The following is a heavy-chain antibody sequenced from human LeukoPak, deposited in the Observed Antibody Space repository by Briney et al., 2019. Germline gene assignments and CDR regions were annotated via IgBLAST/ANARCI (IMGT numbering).Heavy chain of an antibody. Sequence: GGSLRLSCVASGFVFSNYWMGWVRQAPGKGLEWVANIKEDGGETYYVDSVKGRFTISRDNAKNSLDLQMNSLRDEDTAVYYCARRKEVQTTFDYWGQGTLVTASS. CDR2: IKEDGGET. CDR3: ARRKEVQTTFDY. CDR1: GFVFSNYW. J-gene: IGHJ4*02. V-gene: IGHV3-7*01. D-gene: IGHD4/OR15-4a*01.